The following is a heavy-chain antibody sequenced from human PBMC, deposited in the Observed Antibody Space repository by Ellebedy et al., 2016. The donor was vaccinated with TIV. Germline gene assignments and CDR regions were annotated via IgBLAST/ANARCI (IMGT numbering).Heavy chain of an antibody. V-gene: IGHV1-3*01. J-gene: IGHJ4*02. CDR2: INAGNGNT. D-gene: IGHD5-18*01. Sequence: ASVKVSXXASGYTFTSYAMHWVRQAPGQRLEWMGWINAGNGNTKYSQKFQGRVTITRDTSASTAYMELSSLRSEDTAVYYCAREDTAMFAGFDYWGQGTLVTVSS. CDR1: GYTFTSYA. CDR3: AREDTAMFAGFDY.